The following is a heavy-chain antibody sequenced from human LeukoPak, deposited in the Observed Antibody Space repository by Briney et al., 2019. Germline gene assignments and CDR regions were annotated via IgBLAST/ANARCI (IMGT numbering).Heavy chain of an antibody. Sequence: GASVKVSCKASGYTFTSYAMHWVRQAPGQRLEWMGWINACNGNTKYSKEFQGRVTITRDTSASTAYMELSRLRSEDMAVYYCARDHRYCSSTSCPSRPNWFDPWGQGTLVTVSS. J-gene: IGHJ5*02. CDR2: INACNGNT. CDR3: ARDHRYCSSTSCPSRPNWFDP. V-gene: IGHV1-3*03. CDR1: GYTFTSYA. D-gene: IGHD2-2*01.